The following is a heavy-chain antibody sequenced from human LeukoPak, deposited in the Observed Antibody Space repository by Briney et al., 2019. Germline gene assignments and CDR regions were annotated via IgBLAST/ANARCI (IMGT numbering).Heavy chain of an antibody. V-gene: IGHV4-34*01. CDR2: INHSGST. D-gene: IGHD6-19*01. Sequence: SETLSLTCAVYGGSFSGYYWSWIRQPPGKGLEWIGEINHSGSTNYNPSLKSRVTISVDTSKNQFSLKLSSVTAADTAVYYCARRRIAVAGPEYYFDYWGQGTLVTVSS. CDR3: ARRRIAVAGPEYYFDY. J-gene: IGHJ4*02. CDR1: GGSFSGYY.